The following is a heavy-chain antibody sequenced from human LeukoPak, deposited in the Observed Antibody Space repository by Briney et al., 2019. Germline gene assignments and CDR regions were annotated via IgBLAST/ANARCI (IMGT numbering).Heavy chain of an antibody. V-gene: IGHV3-13*01. CDR1: GFTFSSYD. Sequence: GGSLRLSCAASGFTFSSYDMHWVRQATGKGLEWVSAIGTAGDTYYPVSVKGRFTISRENAKNSLYLQMNSLRAGDTAVYYCARAAAGRGWIDYWGQGTLVTVSS. CDR2: IGTAGDT. J-gene: IGHJ4*02. CDR3: ARAAAGRGWIDY. D-gene: IGHD6-13*01.